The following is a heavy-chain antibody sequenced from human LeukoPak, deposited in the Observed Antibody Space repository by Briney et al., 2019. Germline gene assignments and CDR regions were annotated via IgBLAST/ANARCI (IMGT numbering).Heavy chain of an antibody. D-gene: IGHD2-21*01. CDR3: ARDQGGGNCDF. Sequence: ASVKVSCKASGYTFTTYGITWVRQAPGQGLEWMGWIGAYNDYTNSAQKFQGSVTMTTDTSTSTAYMELRSLRPDDTAVYYCARDQGGGNCDFWGQGSLVTVSS. CDR1: GYTFTTYG. V-gene: IGHV1-18*01. CDR2: IGAYNDYT. J-gene: IGHJ4*02.